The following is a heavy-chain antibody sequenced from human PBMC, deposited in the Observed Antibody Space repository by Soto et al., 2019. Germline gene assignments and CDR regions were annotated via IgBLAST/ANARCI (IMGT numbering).Heavy chain of an antibody. J-gene: IGHJ4*02. CDR3: ANSRGDY. V-gene: IGHV3-23*01. CDR1: GFTFSGFTFSSYA. D-gene: IGHD3-10*01. Sequence: EVQLLESGGGLVQPGGSLRLSCAASGFTFSGFTFSSYAMSWVRQAPGKGLEWVSSISGGGGATYYADSVKGRFTISRDNSKNTLYLQMNSLRVEDTAAYYCANSRGDYWGQGTLVTVSS. CDR2: ISGGGGAT.